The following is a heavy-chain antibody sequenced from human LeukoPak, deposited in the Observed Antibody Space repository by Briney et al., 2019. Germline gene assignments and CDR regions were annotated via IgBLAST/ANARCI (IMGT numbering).Heavy chain of an antibody. CDR1: GFTVSSNY. CDR3: ARGLMGGYPHFDY. Sequence: GGSLRLSCAASGFTVSSNYMSWVRQIPGKGLEWVSVIYSGGSTYYADSVKGRFTISRDNAKNSVYLQMNSLRAEDTALYYCARGLMGGYPHFDYWGQGTLVTVSS. CDR2: IYSGGST. J-gene: IGHJ4*02. D-gene: IGHD3-22*01. V-gene: IGHV3-53*01.